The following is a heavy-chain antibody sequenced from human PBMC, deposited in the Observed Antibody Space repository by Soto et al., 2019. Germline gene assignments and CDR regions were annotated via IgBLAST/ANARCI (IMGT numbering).Heavy chain of an antibody. CDR1: GFTFSSYA. D-gene: IGHD1-26*01. CDR2: ISGSGGST. J-gene: IGHJ4*02. V-gene: IGHV3-23*01. CDR3: ARRGSGSYYDY. Sequence: EVQLLESGGGLVQPGGSLRLSCAASGFTFSSYAMRWVRQAPGKGLEWVSAISGSGGSTYYADSVKGRFTISRDNSKNTLYLQMNSLTAEDTAVHYCARRGSGSYYDYWGQGTLVTVSS.